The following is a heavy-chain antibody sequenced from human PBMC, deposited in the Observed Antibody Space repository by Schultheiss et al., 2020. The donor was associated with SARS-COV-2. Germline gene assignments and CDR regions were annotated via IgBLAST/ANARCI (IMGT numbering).Heavy chain of an antibody. CDR3: AKDTSPGIAVAGTSSYYYYGMDV. D-gene: IGHD6-19*01. V-gene: IGHV3-33*03. J-gene: IGHJ6*02. CDR1: GFTFSNYG. Sequence: GGSLRLSCAASGFTFSNYGMHWVRQAPGKGLEWVAVIWYDGSNKYYADSVKGRFTISRDNAKNSLYLQMNSLRAEDTALYYCAKDTSPGIAVAGTSSYYYYGMDVWGQGTTVTVS. CDR2: IWYDGSNK.